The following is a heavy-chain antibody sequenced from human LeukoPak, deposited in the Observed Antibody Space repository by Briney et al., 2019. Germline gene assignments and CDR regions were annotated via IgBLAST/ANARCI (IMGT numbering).Heavy chain of an antibody. CDR3: ARDGLWFREYTSGYNWFDP. Sequence: EGSLRLSCAASGFTFSDYYMSWIRQAPGKGLEWVSYISSSGCTIYYADSVKGRFTISRDNAKNSLYLQMNSLRAEDTAVYYCARDGLWFREYTSGYNWFDPWGQGTLVTVSS. J-gene: IGHJ5*02. D-gene: IGHD3-10*01. CDR2: ISSSGCTI. CDR1: GFTFSDYY. V-gene: IGHV3-11*01.